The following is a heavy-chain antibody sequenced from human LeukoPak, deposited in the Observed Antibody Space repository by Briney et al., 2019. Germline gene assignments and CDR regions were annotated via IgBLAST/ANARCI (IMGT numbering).Heavy chain of an antibody. CDR3: ARQPSNKGDF. D-gene: IGHD2/OR15-2a*01. J-gene: IGHJ4*02. CDR1: GYNSTNYL. CDR2: IYPADSET. Sequence: GQSLKISCKVSGYNSTNYLIGWVRQMPGKGLEWMAIIYPADSETKYSPSFQGQVSISADKSISTAYLQWSSLKASDTAMYYCARQPSNKGDFWGQGTLVTVSS. V-gene: IGHV5-51*01.